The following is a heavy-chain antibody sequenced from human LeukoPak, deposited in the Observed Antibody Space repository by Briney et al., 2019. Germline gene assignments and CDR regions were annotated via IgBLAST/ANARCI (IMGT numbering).Heavy chain of an antibody. Sequence: PSETLSLTCTVSGGSISSSSYYWGWIRQPPGKGLEWIGSIYYSGSTYYNPSLKSRVTISVDTSKNQFSLKLSSVTAADTAVYYCARHLRITMVRGVLSWFDPWGQGTLVTVSS. V-gene: IGHV4-39*01. CDR1: GGSISSSSYY. J-gene: IGHJ5*02. CDR2: IYYSGST. D-gene: IGHD3-10*01. CDR3: ARHLRITMVRGVLSWFDP.